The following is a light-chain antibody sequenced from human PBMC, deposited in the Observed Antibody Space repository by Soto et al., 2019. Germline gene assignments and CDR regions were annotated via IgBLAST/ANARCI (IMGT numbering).Light chain of an antibody. CDR1: QSISGY. CDR2: SAS. Sequence: DIQMTQSPSSLSESVGDRVNITCRASQSISGYLSWYYQRPGKAPKLMISSASTVQSGVPSRFSGSGSWTDFTLTISSLQPEDSSTYYCRQSYTVPYTFGQGTKLEVK. V-gene: IGKV1-39*01. CDR3: RQSYTVPYT. J-gene: IGKJ2*01.